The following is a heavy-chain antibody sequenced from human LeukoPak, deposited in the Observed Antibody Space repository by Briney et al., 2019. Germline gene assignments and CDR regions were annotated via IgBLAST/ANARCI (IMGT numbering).Heavy chain of an antibody. CDR1: GASISSHNW. J-gene: IGHJ5*02. Sequence: PSETLSLTCAVSGASISSHNWWWSWVRQPPGKGREWIGEIYHSGSTNYNPSLKSRVTMSVDKSKNQFSLNLSSVTAADTAVYYCASAEPRGIIWYPSWGQGTLVTVSS. CDR2: IYHSGST. CDR3: ASAEPRGIIWYPS. D-gene: IGHD6-13*01. V-gene: IGHV4-4*02.